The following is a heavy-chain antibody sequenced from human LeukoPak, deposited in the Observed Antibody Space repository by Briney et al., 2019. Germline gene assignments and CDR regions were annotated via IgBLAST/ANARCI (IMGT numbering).Heavy chain of an antibody. CDR3: ARGLGWELPHYYGMDV. V-gene: IGHV1-2*04. J-gene: IGHJ6*02. Sequence: ASVKVSCKASGYTFTGFYMHWVRQAPGQGLEWMGWINPNSDGTNYAQKFQGWVTMTRDTSISTAYMELSRLRSDDAAVYYCARGLGWELPHYYGMDVWGQGTTVTVSS. D-gene: IGHD1-26*01. CDR1: GYTFTGFY. CDR2: INPNSDGT.